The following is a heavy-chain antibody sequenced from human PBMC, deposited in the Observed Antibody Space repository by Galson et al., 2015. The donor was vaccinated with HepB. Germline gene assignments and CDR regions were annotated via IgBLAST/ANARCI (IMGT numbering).Heavy chain of an antibody. V-gene: IGHV1-18*01. CDR3: ARDCSSTSCYWGFDY. CDR2: ISAYNGNT. J-gene: IGHJ4*02. Sequence: SVKVSCKASGYTFTSYGISWVRQAPGQGLEWMGWISAYNGNTNYAQKLQGRVTMTTDTSTSTAYMELRSLRSDDTAVYYCARDCSSTSCYWGFDYWGQGTLVTVSS. CDR1: GYTFTSYG. D-gene: IGHD2-2*01.